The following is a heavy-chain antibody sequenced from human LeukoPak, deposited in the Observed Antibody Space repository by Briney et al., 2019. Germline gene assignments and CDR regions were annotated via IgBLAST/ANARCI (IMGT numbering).Heavy chain of an antibody. J-gene: IGHJ5*02. CDR3: ARGGYTAMVT. V-gene: IGHV4-39*07. D-gene: IGHD5-18*01. CDR2: IYYSGST. CDR1: GGSISSSSYY. Sequence: SETLSLTCTVSGGSISSSSYYWGWIRQPPGKGLEWIGSIYYSGSTNYNPSLKSRVTISVDTSKNQFSLKLSSVTAADTAVYYCARGGYTAMVTWGQGTLVTVSS.